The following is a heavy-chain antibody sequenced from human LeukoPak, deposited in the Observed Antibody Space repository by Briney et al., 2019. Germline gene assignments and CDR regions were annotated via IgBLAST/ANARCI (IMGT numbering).Heavy chain of an antibody. J-gene: IGHJ4*02. D-gene: IGHD1-1*01. CDR3: ARHSTASGYLNYFDY. CDR2: IYYSGST. CDR1: GGSTSSYY. V-gene: IGHV4-59*08. Sequence: SETLSLTCTVSGGSTSSYYWSWIRQPPGKGLEWIGYIYYSGSTNYNPSLKSRVTISVDTSKNQFSLKLSSVTAADTAVYYCARHSTASGYLNYFDYWGQGTLVTVSS.